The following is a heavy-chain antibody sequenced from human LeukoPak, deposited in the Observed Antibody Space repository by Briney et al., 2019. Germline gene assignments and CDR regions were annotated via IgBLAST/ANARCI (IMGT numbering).Heavy chain of an antibody. V-gene: IGHV3-74*01. CDR1: GFTFSNAW. D-gene: IGHD3-10*01. CDR3: ARDRVLGSGSSDY. J-gene: IGHJ4*02. CDR2: IRGDGGDT. Sequence: GGSLRLSCAASGFTFSNAWMSWVRQAPGKGLVWVSRIRGDGGDTNYADSVKGRFTVSRDNAKNTLYLQMNSLTTEDTAVYFCARDRVLGSGSSDYWGQGTLVTVSS.